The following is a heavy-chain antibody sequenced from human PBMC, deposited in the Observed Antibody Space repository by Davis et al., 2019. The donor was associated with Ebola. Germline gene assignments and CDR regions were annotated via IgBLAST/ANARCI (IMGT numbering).Heavy chain of an antibody. Sequence: SETLSLTCAVYGGSFSGYYWSWIRQPPGKWLEWIGEINHSGSTNYNPSLKSRVTISVDTSKNQFSLKLSSVTAADTAVYYCARARIAAAGTLFDYWGQGTLVTVSS. CDR2: INHSGST. V-gene: IGHV4-34*01. CDR3: ARARIAAAGTLFDY. CDR1: GGSFSGYY. J-gene: IGHJ4*02. D-gene: IGHD6-13*01.